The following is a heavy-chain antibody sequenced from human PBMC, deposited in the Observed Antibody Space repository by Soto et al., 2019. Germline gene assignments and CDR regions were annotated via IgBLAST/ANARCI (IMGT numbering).Heavy chain of an antibody. CDR2: INAGNGNT. J-gene: IGHJ4*02. Sequence: EASVKVSCKASGYTFTSYAIHWVRQAPGQRLEWMGWINAGNGNTKYSQKFQGRVTITRDTSASTAYMELSSLRSEDTALYYCARVSTAMVYYFDYWGQGTLVTVSS. CDR1: GYTFTSYA. V-gene: IGHV1-3*01. CDR3: ARVSTAMVYYFDY. D-gene: IGHD5-18*01.